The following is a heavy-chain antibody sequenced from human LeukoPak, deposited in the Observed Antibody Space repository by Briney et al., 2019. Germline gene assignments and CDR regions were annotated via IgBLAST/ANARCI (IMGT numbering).Heavy chain of an antibody. V-gene: IGHV1-2*02. CDR2: INPNSGGT. Sequence: GASVKVSCKASGYTLTNYAFSWVRQAPGQGLEWMGWINPNSGGTNYAQKFQGRVTMTRDTSISTAYMELSRLRSDDTAVYYCARGSGDYEEDYWGQGTLVTVSS. CDR3: ARGSGDYEEDY. CDR1: GYTLTNYA. J-gene: IGHJ4*02. D-gene: IGHD4-17*01.